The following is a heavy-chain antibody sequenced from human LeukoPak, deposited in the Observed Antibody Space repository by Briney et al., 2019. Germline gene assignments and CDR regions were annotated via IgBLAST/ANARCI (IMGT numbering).Heavy chain of an antibody. J-gene: IGHJ5*02. V-gene: IGHV3-23*01. CDR3: AKNWFCSGGICLPFDP. CDR2: ISGSGGST. CDR1: GFTFSSYA. D-gene: IGHD2-15*01. Sequence: PGGSLRLSCAASGFTFSSYAMSWVRQAPGKGLEWVSAISGSGGSTYYADSVKGRFTISRDNSQNTQYLQMNSRIGEDTAVYYCAKNWFCSGGICLPFDPWGQGTLVTVSS.